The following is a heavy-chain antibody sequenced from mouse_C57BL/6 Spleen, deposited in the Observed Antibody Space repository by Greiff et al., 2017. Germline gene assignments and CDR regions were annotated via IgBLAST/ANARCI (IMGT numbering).Heavy chain of an antibody. D-gene: IGHD2-5*01. J-gene: IGHJ4*01. Sequence: EVKLMESGGGLVKPGGSLKLSCAASGFTFSDYGMHWVRQAPEKGLEWVAYISSGSSTIHYADTVKGRFTSSRDNAKNTLFLQMTSLRSEDTAMYYCARKAYSNYDGAMDYWGQGTSVTVSS. CDR3: ARKAYSNYDGAMDY. CDR2: ISSGSSTI. V-gene: IGHV5-17*01. CDR1: GFTFSDYG.